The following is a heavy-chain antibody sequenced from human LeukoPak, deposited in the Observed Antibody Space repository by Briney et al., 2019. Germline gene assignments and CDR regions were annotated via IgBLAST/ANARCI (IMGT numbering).Heavy chain of an antibody. Sequence: SETLSLTCTVSGGSISSYYWSWIRQPPGKGLEWIGYIYYSGSTNYNPSLKSRVTISVDTSKNQFSLKLSSVTAADTAVYYCARSYSSSWGYFDYWGQGTLVTVSP. J-gene: IGHJ4*02. CDR2: IYYSGST. CDR1: GGSISSYY. CDR3: ARSYSSSWGYFDY. V-gene: IGHV4-59*08. D-gene: IGHD6-13*01.